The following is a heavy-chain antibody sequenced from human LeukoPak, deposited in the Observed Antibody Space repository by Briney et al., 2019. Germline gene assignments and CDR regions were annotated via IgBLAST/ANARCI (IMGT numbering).Heavy chain of an antibody. V-gene: IGHV4-39*02. CDR2: IYYSGST. Sequence: SETLSLTCTVSGGSISSSSNYWDWVRQPPGKGLEWIGSIYYSGSTYYNPSLKSRVTISVDASKNHFSLKLSSVTAADTAVYYCARAHKLNAFDIWGQGTMVTVSS. D-gene: IGHD1-1*01. CDR1: GGSISSSSNY. J-gene: IGHJ3*02. CDR3: ARAHKLNAFDI.